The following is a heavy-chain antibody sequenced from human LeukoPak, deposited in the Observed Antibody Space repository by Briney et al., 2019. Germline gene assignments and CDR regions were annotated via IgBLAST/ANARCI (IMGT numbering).Heavy chain of an antibody. CDR3: AKSSGYALARPFDY. Sequence: GRSLRLSCAASGFTFSSYGMHWVRQALGKGLEWVAVISYDGSNKYYADSVKGRFTISRDNSKNTLYLQMNSLRAEDTAVYYCAKSSGYALARPFDYWGQGTLVTVSS. J-gene: IGHJ4*02. V-gene: IGHV3-30*18. CDR1: GFTFSSYG. D-gene: IGHD5-12*01. CDR2: ISYDGSNK.